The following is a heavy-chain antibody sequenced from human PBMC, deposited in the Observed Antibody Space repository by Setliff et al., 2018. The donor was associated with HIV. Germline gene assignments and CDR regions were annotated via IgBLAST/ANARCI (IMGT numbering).Heavy chain of an antibody. CDR3: ARHRSYGDYDPNWFDP. CDR2: IYYSGSS. Sequence: SETLSLTCAVYGESFSGYYWSWIRQSPGKGLEWIGYIYYSGSSYYNPSLKSRVTISVDTSKNQFSLKLRSVTAADTGIYYCARHRSYGDYDPNWFDPWGQGTRVTVSS. V-gene: IGHV4-34*01. CDR1: GESFSGYY. J-gene: IGHJ5*01. D-gene: IGHD4-17*01.